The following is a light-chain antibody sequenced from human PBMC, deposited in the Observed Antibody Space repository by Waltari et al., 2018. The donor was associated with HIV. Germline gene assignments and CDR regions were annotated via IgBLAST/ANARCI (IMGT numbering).Light chain of an antibody. Sequence: QSALTQPASVSASPGQSTTISCTGTSSDVGGYNYVSWYQQHPGKAPKLMIYDDSKRPSGVSNRFSGSKSGNTASLTISGLQAEDEADYYCSSYTSSSTLFGGGTKLTVL. CDR2: DDS. J-gene: IGLJ2*01. CDR1: SSDVGGYNY. V-gene: IGLV2-14*01. CDR3: SSYTSSSTL.